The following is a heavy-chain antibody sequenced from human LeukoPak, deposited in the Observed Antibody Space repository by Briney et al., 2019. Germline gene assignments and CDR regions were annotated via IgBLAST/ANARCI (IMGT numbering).Heavy chain of an antibody. CDR1: GFDFSNQA. CDR2: ISGGGGAT. J-gene: IGHJ4*02. Sequence: GGSLRLSCAASGFDFSNQAMSWVRQAPGKGLEWVSGISGGGGATYSADSVKGRFTISRDNSKNTMYLQMKSLRVEDTALYYCATISGNFDYLDYWGQGTLVTVSS. D-gene: IGHD1-26*01. V-gene: IGHV3-23*01. CDR3: ATISGNFDYLDY.